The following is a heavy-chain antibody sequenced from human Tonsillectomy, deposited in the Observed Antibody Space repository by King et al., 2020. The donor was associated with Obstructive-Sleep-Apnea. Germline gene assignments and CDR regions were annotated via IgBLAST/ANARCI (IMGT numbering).Heavy chain of an antibody. CDR1: GYTFTNYY. V-gene: IGHV1-46*01. CDR3: ARVLKY. Sequence: QLVQSGAEVKKHGASVKVSCKASGYTFTNYYIHWVRQAPGQGLEWMGIINPTGGSTTYAQKFQGRVTVTRDTSTSTVYMELSSLRSEDTAMYYCARVLKYWGQGTLVTVSS. D-gene: IGHD2/OR15-2a*01. J-gene: IGHJ4*02. CDR2: INPTGGST.